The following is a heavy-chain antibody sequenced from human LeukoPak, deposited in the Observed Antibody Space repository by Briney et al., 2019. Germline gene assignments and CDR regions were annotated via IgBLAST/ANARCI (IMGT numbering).Heavy chain of an antibody. J-gene: IGHJ4*02. CDR3: ARGYYYDSSGYYLDY. CDR2: IKQDGSEK. CDR1: GFTFSSYW. Sequence: GGSLRLSCAASGFTFSSYWMSWVRQAPGKGLEWVANIKQDGSEKYYVDSVKGRFTVSRDNAKNSLYPQMNSLRAEDTAAYYCARGYYYDSSGYYLDYWGQGTLVTVSS. D-gene: IGHD3-22*01. V-gene: IGHV3-7*01.